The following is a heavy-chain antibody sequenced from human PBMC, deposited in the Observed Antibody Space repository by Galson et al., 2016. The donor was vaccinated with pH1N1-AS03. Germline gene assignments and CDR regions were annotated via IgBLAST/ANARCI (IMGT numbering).Heavy chain of an antibody. CDR1: GFTFSTFA. CDR2: IRGTSQIT. V-gene: IGHV3-23*01. Sequence: SLRLSCAASGFTFSTFAMGWVRRAPGKGLEWVSLIRGTSQITYYADSVKGRFTISKDNSKSTLFLQMNSLRAEDTAIYYCARLSGMVPTEYYFASWGQGTLVAVSS. CDR3: ARLSGMVPTEYYFAS. J-gene: IGHJ4*02. D-gene: IGHD3-3*01.